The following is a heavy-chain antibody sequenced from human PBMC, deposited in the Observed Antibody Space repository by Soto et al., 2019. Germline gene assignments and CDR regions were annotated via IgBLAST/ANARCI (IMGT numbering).Heavy chain of an antibody. CDR2: ISANGGDT. Sequence: GSLRLSCSASELTFSSYAMHWVRQAPGKGLGYVSAISANGGDTYYADSVKGRFTISRDNSKNTLYLQMSSLRVEDTAIYYCVKYGLGGMDVWGQGTTVTVSS. CDR3: VKYGLGGMDV. J-gene: IGHJ6*02. CDR1: ELTFSSYA. D-gene: IGHD3-10*01. V-gene: IGHV3-64D*08.